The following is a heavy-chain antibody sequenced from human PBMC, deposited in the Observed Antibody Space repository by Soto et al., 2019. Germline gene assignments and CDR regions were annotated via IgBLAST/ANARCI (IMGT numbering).Heavy chain of an antibody. J-gene: IGHJ2*01. CDR3: ARAKGSWYFDL. Sequence: EVQLVESGGGLVQPGGSLRLSCAASGFTFSSYWMHWVRQAPGKGLVWVSRLKSDGSSTAYADSVKGRFTISRDNAKNTLYLQMYSLRAEDTAVYYCARAKGSWYFDLWGRGTLVTVSS. CDR1: GFTFSSYW. V-gene: IGHV3-74*01. CDR2: LKSDGSST.